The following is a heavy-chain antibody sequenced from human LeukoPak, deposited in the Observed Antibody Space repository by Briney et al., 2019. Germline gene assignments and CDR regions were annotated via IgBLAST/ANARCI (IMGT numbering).Heavy chain of an antibody. V-gene: IGHV3-23*01. CDR2: ISGSGGST. Sequence: AGGSLRLSCAASGFTFTSYAMSWVRQAPGKGLEWVSAISGSGGSTYYADSVKGRFTISRDNSKSTPFLQMNSLRAEDTAVYYCARAAKVLRYFDWPREGSLFDYWGQGTVVTVSS. CDR1: GFTFTSYA. CDR3: ARAAKVLRYFDWPREGSLFDY. D-gene: IGHD3-9*01. J-gene: IGHJ4*02.